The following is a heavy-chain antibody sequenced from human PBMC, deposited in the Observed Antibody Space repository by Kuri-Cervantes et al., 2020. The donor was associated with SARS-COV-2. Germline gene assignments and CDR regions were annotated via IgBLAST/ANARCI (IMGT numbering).Heavy chain of an antibody. Sequence: SVPVSCKASGGTFSSYAISWVRQAPGQGLEWMGGIIPIFGTANYAQKFQGRVTITADESTSTAYMELSSLRSEDTAVYYCARGLWGDSYYYYGMDVWGQGTTVTVSS. CDR2: IIPIFGTA. V-gene: IGHV1-69*13. J-gene: IGHJ6*02. CDR1: GGTFSSYA. CDR3: ARGLWGDSYYYYGMDV. D-gene: IGHD3-16*01.